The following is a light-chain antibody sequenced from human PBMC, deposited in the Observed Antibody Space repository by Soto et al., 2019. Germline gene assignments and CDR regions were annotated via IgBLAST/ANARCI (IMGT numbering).Light chain of an antibody. CDR1: SSDVGGYDH. CDR2: DVT. V-gene: IGLV2-14*03. J-gene: IGLJ3*02. Sequence: QSALTQPASGSGAPGQSITISCTGTSSDVGGYDHVSWYQQHPGNAPKLIIYDVTVRPSGISRRFSGSKSDNTASLAVSGLQPEDEADYYCSSYTKKDTLLLGGGTKLTVL. CDR3: SSYTKKDTLL.